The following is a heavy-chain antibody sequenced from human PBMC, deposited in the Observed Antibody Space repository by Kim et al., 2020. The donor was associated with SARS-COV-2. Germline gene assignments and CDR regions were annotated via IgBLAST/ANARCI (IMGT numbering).Heavy chain of an antibody. D-gene: IGHD5-18*01. CDR1: GFTFSSYS. Sequence: GGSLRLSCAASGFTFSSYSMNWVRQAPGKGLEWVSSISSSSSYIYYADSVKGRFTISRDNAKNSLYLQMNSLRAEDTAVYYCASDGYSYGSDNYYYYGMDVWGQGTTVTVSS. CDR3: ASDGYSYGSDNYYYYGMDV. V-gene: IGHV3-21*01. J-gene: IGHJ6*02. CDR2: ISSSSSYI.